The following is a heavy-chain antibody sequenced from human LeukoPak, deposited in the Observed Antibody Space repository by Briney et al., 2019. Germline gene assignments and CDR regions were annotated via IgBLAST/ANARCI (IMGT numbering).Heavy chain of an antibody. CDR3: AKDAYDCSSTSCYWRGYYYYYMDV. D-gene: IGHD2-2*01. Sequence: GGSLRLSCAASGFTFSSYAMSWVRQAPGKGLEWVSAISGSGSSTYYADSVKGRFTISRDNSKNTLYLQMNSLRAEDTAVYYCAKDAYDCSSTSCYWRGYYYYYMDVWGKGTTVTVSS. CDR1: GFTFSSYA. V-gene: IGHV3-23*01. CDR2: ISGSGSST. J-gene: IGHJ6*03.